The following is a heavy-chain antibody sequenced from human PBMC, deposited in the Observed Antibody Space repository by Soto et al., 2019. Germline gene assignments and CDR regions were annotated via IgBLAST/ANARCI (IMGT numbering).Heavy chain of an antibody. D-gene: IGHD1-26*01. Sequence: SETLSLTCAVSGYSISRSYYWGWIRQPPGKGLEWIGSIYSSEYTYYNPSLKSRVTISADASKNRLSLKLTSVTAADTAVYYCATFSPVFSVSYQGYWGQGTLATVSS. CDR2: IYSSEYT. J-gene: IGHJ4*02. V-gene: IGHV4-38-2*01. CDR3: ATFSPVFSVSYQGY. CDR1: GYSISRSYY.